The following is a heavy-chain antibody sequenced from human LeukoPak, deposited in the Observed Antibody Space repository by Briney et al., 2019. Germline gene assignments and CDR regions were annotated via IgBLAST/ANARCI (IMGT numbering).Heavy chain of an antibody. CDR3: ARDNSCISSSCGNSYVDV. Sequence: GASVKVSCKASGYTFIGYYIHWVRQAPGQGLEWMGWINPNSGGTDFAQRFQGRVTMTRDTSISTVYMELSRLRSDDTAVYYCARDNSCISSSCGNSYVDVWGKGTTVTVSS. V-gene: IGHV1-2*02. J-gene: IGHJ6*03. CDR2: INPNSGGT. D-gene: IGHD2-2*01. CDR1: GYTFIGYY.